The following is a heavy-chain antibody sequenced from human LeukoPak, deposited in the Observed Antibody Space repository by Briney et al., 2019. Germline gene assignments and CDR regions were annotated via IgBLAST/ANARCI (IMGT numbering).Heavy chain of an antibody. V-gene: IGHV4-59*01. CDR2: IYYSGST. CDR1: GGSISSYY. D-gene: IGHD1-26*01. Sequence: SETLSLTCTVSGGSISSYYWSWIRQPPGKGLEWIGYIYYSGSTNYNPPLKSRVTISVDTSKNQFSLKLSSVTAADTAVYYCARVSSYDEIDYWGQGTLVTVSS. J-gene: IGHJ4*02. CDR3: ARVSSYDEIDY.